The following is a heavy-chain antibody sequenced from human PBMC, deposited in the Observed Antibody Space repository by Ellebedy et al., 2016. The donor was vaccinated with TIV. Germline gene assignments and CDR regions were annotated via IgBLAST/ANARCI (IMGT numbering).Heavy chain of an antibody. J-gene: IGHJ6*02. V-gene: IGHV1-18*04. D-gene: IGHD3-3*01. CDR1: GYTFTSYG. CDR3: ARGVRFSGVSYGMDV. Sequence: ASVKVSXXASGYTFTSYGISWVRQAPGQGLEWMGWISAYNGNTNYAQKLQGRVTMTTDTSTSTAYMELRSLRSDDTAVYYCARGVRFSGVSYGMDVWGQGTTVTVSS. CDR2: ISAYNGNT.